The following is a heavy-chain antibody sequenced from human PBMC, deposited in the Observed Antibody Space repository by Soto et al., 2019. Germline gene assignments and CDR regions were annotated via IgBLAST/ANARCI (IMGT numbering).Heavy chain of an antibody. V-gene: IGHV3-7*01. D-gene: IGHD3-3*01. Sequence: GGSLRLSCAASGFTFSSYWMSWVRQAPGKGLKWVANIKQDGSEKYYVDSVKGRFTISRDNAKNSLYLQMNSLRAEDTAVYYCASLVLVGLPDNWLDPWGQGTLVTVSS. CDR2: IKQDGSEK. J-gene: IGHJ5*02. CDR1: GFTFSSYW. CDR3: ASLVLVGLPDNWLDP.